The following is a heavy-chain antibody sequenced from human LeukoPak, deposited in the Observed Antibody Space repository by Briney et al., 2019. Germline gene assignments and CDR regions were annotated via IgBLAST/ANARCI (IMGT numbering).Heavy chain of an antibody. J-gene: IGHJ4*02. D-gene: IGHD4-23*01. CDR1: GYTLTELS. Sequence: ASVKVSCKVSGYTLTELSMHWVRQAPGKGLEWMGGFDPEDGETIYAQKFQGRVTMTEDTSTDTAYMELSSLRSEDTAVYYCATDRGLYGGFDYWGQGTLVTVSS. CDR3: ATDRGLYGGFDY. CDR2: FDPEDGET. V-gene: IGHV1-24*01.